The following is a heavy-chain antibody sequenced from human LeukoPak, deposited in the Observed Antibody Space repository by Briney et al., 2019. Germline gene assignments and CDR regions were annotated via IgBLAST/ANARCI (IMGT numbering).Heavy chain of an antibody. CDR2: IYYSGST. D-gene: IGHD1-1*01. CDR1: GGSISSSSYS. V-gene: IGHV4-39*07. CDR3: AREGHWNAKPLHYFDY. J-gene: IGHJ4*02. Sequence: SETLSLSCTVSGGSISSSSYSWGWIRQPPGKGLEWIGTIYYSGSTYYNPSLKSRVTISVDTSKNQFSLKLSSVTAADTAVYYCAREGHWNAKPLHYFDYWGQGTLVTVSS.